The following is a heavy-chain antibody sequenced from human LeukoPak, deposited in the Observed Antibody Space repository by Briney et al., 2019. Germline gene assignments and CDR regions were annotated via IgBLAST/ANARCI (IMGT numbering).Heavy chain of an antibody. CDR2: IYPGDSDT. J-gene: IGHJ3*02. V-gene: IGHV5-51*01. CDR3: ARQEYYYDSSGYRSDAFDI. Sequence: GESLKISCKGSGYSFTSYWIGWVRQMPGKGLEWMGIIYPGDSDTRYSPSFQGQVTISADKSISTAYLQWSSLKASDTAMYYCARQEYYYDSSGYRSDAFDIWGQGTMVTVSS. D-gene: IGHD3-22*01. CDR1: GYSFTSYW.